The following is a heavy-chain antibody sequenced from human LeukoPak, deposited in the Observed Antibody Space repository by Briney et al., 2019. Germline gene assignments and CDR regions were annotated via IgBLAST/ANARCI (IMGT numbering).Heavy chain of an antibody. Sequence: SVKVSCKASGFTFTSSAMQWVRQARGQRLEWIGWIVVGSGNTNYAQKFQERVTITRDMSTSTAYMELSSLRSEDTAAYYCAAAGYSSITTCPPYYYYGMDFWGQGTTVTVSS. CDR2: IVVGSGNT. CDR1: GFTFTSSA. D-gene: IGHD2-2*01. CDR3: AAAGYSSITTCPPYYYYGMDF. V-gene: IGHV1-58*02. J-gene: IGHJ6*02.